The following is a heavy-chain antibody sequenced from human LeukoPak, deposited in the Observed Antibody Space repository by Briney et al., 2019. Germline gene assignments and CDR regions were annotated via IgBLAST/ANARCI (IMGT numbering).Heavy chain of an antibody. Sequence: ASVKVSCKASGYTFTGYYMHWVRQAPGQGLEWMGWINPNSGGTNYAQKFQGRVTMTRDTSISTAYMELSRLRSDDTTVYYCARDSHSMFEGWFDPWGQGTLVTVSS. J-gene: IGHJ5*02. CDR1: GYTFTGYY. CDR2: INPNSGGT. CDR3: ARDSHSMFEGWFDP. D-gene: IGHD3-10*02. V-gene: IGHV1-2*02.